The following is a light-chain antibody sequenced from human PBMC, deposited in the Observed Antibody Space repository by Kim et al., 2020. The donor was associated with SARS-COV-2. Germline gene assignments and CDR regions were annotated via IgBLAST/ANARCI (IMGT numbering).Light chain of an antibody. V-gene: IGLV3-9*01. J-gene: IGLJ2*01. Sequence: SYELTQPLSVSVALGQPARITCGGNNLGSAKVHWYQQKPGQAPVLVIFSDPNRPSGIPERFSASNSGNTATLTISRAQAGDEADYYCQVWDSSSVVFGGGTTLTVL. CDR1: NLGSAK. CDR2: SDP. CDR3: QVWDSSSVV.